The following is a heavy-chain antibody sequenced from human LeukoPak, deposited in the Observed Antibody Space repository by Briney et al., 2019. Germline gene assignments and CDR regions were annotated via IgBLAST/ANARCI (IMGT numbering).Heavy chain of an antibody. Sequence: GGSLRLSCAASGFTFSTYAMTWVRQAPGKGLEWVSSLTGNGGNAYYADSVKGRFTISRDNSKNTLYLQMNSLRAEDTAVYYCAKDGDPVHYWGQGTLVTVSS. V-gene: IGHV3-23*01. J-gene: IGHJ4*02. CDR1: GFTFSTYA. CDR3: AKDGDPVHY. D-gene: IGHD3-3*01. CDR2: LTGNGGNA.